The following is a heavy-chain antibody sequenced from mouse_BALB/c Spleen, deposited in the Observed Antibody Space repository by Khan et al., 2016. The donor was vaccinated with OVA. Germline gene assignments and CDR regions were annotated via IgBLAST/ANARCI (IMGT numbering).Heavy chain of an antibody. Sequence: EVQLQESGPGLVKPSQSLSLTCTVTGYSITTDYAWNWIRQFPGNKLEWMGFISYNGNTKYNPSLKSRISITRDTSKNQFFLQLKSVTTEDTARYYCARVYGGDFDYWGQGNTLTVSS. CDR1: GYSITTDYA. CDR2: ISYNGNT. CDR3: ARVYGGDFDY. J-gene: IGHJ2*01. V-gene: IGHV3-2*02. D-gene: IGHD1-1*01.